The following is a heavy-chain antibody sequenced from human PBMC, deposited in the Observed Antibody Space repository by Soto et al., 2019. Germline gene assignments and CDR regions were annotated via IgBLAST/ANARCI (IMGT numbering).Heavy chain of an antibody. CDR1: GYTFTSYG. V-gene: IGHV1-18*04. D-gene: IGHD3-9*01. J-gene: IGHJ5*02. CDR2: ISAYNGST. CDR3: ARDGDFDWLLSYWFDP. Sequence: GASVKVSCKASGYTFTSYGISWVRQAPGQGLEWMGWISAYNGSTNYAQKLQGRVTMTTDTSTSTAYMELRSLRSDDTAVYYCARDGDFDWLLSYWFDPWGQGTLVTVSS.